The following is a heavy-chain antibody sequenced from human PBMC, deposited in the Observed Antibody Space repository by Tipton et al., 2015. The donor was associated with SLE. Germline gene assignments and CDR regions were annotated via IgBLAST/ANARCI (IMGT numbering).Heavy chain of an antibody. J-gene: IGHJ1*01. CDR1: GYTFTHFT. V-gene: IGHV7-4-1*02. CDR3: ATRGADLLAVAGRETEYLQL. Sequence: QLVQSGSELKNLGASAKISCKASGYTFTHFTMNWVRQAPGQGLEWVGWINTHTGKPTYAQGFTGRFVFSLDTSVSTAHLQISSLKTEDTAVYYCATRGADLLAVAGRETEYLQLWGQGTLVTVSS. D-gene: IGHD6-13*01. CDR2: INTHTGKP.